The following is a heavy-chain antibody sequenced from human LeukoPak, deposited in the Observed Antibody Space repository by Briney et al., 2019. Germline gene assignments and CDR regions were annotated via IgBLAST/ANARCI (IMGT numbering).Heavy chain of an antibody. CDR2: INPNSGGT. D-gene: IGHD3-10*01. CDR3: ARGAPYSLLYY. V-gene: IGHV1-2*02. CDR1: GYTFTSYA. J-gene: IGHJ4*02. Sequence: ASVKVSCKASGYTFTSYALSWVRQAPGQGLGWMGWINPNSGGTNYAQKFQGRVTMTRDTSISTAYMELSRLRSDDTAVYYCARGAPYSLLYYWGQGTLVTVSS.